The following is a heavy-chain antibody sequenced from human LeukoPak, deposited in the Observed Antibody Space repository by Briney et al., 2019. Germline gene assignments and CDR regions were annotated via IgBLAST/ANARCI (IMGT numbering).Heavy chain of an antibody. CDR2: ISSSSSYI. V-gene: IGHV3-21*01. J-gene: IGHJ2*01. CDR3: ARDGLAAATLHWCFDL. CDR1: GFTFSSYA. Sequence: GGSLRLSCAASGFTFSSYAMSWVRQAPGKGLEWVSSISSSSSYIYYADSVRGRFTISRDNARNSLYLQMNSLRAEDTAVYYCARDGLAAATLHWCFDLWGRGTLVTVSS. D-gene: IGHD2-15*01.